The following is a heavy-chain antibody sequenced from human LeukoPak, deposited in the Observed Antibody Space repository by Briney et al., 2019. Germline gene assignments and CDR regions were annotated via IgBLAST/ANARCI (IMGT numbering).Heavy chain of an antibody. J-gene: IGHJ4*02. CDR2: INPSGGST. Sequence: ASVKVSCEASGYTFTSYYMHWVRQAPGQGLEWMGIINPSGGSTSYAQKFQGRVTMTRDTSTSTVYMELSSLRSEDTAVYYCARDRKYCSSTSCYTTDPYDYWGQGTLVTVSS. D-gene: IGHD2-2*02. CDR1: GYTFTSYY. V-gene: IGHV1-46*01. CDR3: ARDRKYCSSTSCYTTDPYDY.